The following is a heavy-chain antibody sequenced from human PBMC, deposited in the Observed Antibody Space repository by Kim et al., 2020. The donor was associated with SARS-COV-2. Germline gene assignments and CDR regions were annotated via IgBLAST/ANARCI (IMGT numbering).Heavy chain of an antibody. CDR2: ISGGSLNK. Sequence: GGSLRLSCVGSGFTFDTYAMSWVRQAPGKGRELVSVISGGSLNKFYEDSVMGRFTISRDNSKNTHYSQMNSLIDEDTTPYYCSRMVIMDGYNYFYYYAMAVWGEETTDTVSS. CDR3: SRMVIMDGYNYFYYYAMAV. V-gene: IGHV3-23*01. CDR1: GFTFDTYA. J-gene: IGHJ6*04. D-gene: IGHD2-21*01.